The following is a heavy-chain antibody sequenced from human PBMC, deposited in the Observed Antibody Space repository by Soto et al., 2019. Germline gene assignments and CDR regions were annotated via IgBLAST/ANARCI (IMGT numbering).Heavy chain of an antibody. CDR2: MNPNSGNT. CDR1: GYTFTSYD. V-gene: IGHV1-8*01. CDR3: AGGHLYYDYVGWSYRGGSYYFDY. J-gene: IGHJ4*02. Sequence: QVQLVQSGAEVKKPGASVKVSCKASGYTFTSYDINWVRQATGQGLEWMGWMNPNSGNTGYAQKFNDRITMTRNASISNAQMELSGLRAEDTAVYYCAGGHLYYDYVGWSYRGGSYYFDYWGQGTLVTVSS. D-gene: IGHD3-16*02.